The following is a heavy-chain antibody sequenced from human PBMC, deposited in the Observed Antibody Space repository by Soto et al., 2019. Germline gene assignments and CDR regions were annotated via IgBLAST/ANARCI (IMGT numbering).Heavy chain of an antibody. D-gene: IGHD6-19*01. J-gene: IGHJ6*02. CDR1: GFTVGNNY. V-gene: IGHV3-53*01. CDR2: MYSGGGT. Sequence: EVHLVESGGGLIQPEGSLRLSCAASGFTVGNNYMNWVRQAPGKGLEWVSLMYSGGGTYYADSVKGRFTMSRDSSKNTLYLQLNSLRAEDTAMYYCTTSPSVGVWGQGTTVTVSS. CDR3: TTSPSVGV.